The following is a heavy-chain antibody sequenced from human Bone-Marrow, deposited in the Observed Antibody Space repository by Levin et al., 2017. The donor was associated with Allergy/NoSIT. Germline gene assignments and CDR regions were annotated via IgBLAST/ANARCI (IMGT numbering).Heavy chain of an antibody. CDR3: VKDMGEGGYSYGAFDF. CDR1: GFTFDDYG. V-gene: IGHV3-9*01. J-gene: IGHJ4*02. CDR2: ISWNSGHI. D-gene: IGHD5-18*01. Sequence: SLKISCAASGFTFDDYGMHWVRQAPGKGLEWVSGISWNSGHIGYADSVRGRFTISRDNAKNSLYLQMNSLRAEDTALYYCVKDMGEGGYSYGAFDFWGQGTLVTVSS.